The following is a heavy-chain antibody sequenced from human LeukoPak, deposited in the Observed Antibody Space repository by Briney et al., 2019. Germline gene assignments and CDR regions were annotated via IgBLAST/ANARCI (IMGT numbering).Heavy chain of an antibody. CDR1: GYSFTSYW. D-gene: IGHD2-15*01. CDR3: ARLNLGYCSGGSCYSPGWFDP. V-gene: IGHV5-10-1*01. CDR2: IDPSDSYT. Sequence: GESLKISCKGSGYSFTSYWISWVRQMPGKGLEWMGRIDPSDSYTNYSPSFQGHVTISVDKSISTAYLQWSSLKASDTAMYYCARLNLGYCSGGSCYSPGWFDPWGQGTLVTVSS. J-gene: IGHJ5*02.